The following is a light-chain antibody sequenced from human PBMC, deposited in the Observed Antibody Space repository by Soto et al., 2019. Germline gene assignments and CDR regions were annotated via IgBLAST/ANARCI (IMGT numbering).Light chain of an antibody. CDR1: YNDVGDYNY. CDR3: SSYSGSYSDVI. V-gene: IGLV2-8*01. CDR2: GVT. J-gene: IGLJ2*01. Sequence: QSVLTQPPSASGSPGQSVTISCAGTYNDVGDYNYVSWYQQHPGKVPELLIYGVTERPSGVPGRFSGSKSGNTASLTVSDLQPADEAVYYCSSYSGSYSDVIFGGGTKLTVL.